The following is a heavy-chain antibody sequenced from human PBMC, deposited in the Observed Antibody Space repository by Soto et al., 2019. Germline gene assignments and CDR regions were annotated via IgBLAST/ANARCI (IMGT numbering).Heavy chain of an antibody. CDR3: ARDGWDGCNSDYYYYYGMDV. V-gene: IGHV3-33*01. D-gene: IGHD4-4*01. J-gene: IGHJ6*02. CDR1: GFTFSSYG. Sequence: QVQLVESGGGVVQPGRSLRLSCAASGFTFSSYGMHWVRQAPGKGLEWVAVIWYDGSNKYYADSVKGRFTISRDNSKNTLYLQMNSLRAEDTAVYYCARDGWDGCNSDYYYYYGMDVWGQGTTVTVSS. CDR2: IWYDGSNK.